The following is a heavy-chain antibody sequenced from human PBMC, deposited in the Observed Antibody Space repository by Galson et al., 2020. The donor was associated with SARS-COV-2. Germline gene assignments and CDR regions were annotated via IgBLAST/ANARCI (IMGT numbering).Heavy chain of an antibody. V-gene: IGHV4-38-2*01. CDR1: GYSVSTTNY. J-gene: IGHJ2*01. CDR2: IYPNGRT. CDR3: ARQGVNMIVLVTVPGWFFDL. Sequence: SETLSLTCAVSGYSVSTTNYQGWVRLPPGKGLEWIGSIYPNGRTYYTPSLESRVTISVDTSRNQFSLTLASVTAADTAFYYCARQGVNMIVLVTVPGWFFDLWGRGTLVTVSS. D-gene: IGHD2-21*02.